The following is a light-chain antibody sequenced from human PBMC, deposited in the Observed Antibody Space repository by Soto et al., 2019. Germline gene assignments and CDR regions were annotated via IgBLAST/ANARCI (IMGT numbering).Light chain of an antibody. V-gene: IGLV1-40*01. CDR2: GNS. CDR1: SSNIGAGYD. Sequence: QSVLTQPPSVSGAPGQRVTISCTGSSSNIGAGYDVHWYQQLPGTAPKLLIYGNSNRPSGVPDRFSGSKSGTSASLAITGLQAEDEADYSCQSYDSSLGGWVFGGGTKLPVL. CDR3: QSYDSSLGGWV. J-gene: IGLJ3*02.